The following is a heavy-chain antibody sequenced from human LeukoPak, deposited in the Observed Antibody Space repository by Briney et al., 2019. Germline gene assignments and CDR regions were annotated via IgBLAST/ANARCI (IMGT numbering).Heavy chain of an antibody. CDR3: AGDYEGYYFDH. D-gene: IGHD3-22*01. J-gene: IGHJ4*02. Sequence: PSETLSLTCTVSGGSIGSYYWSWIRQPPGKGLEWIGYIYYSGSTNYNPSLKSRVTISVDTSKNQFSLKLSSVTAADTAVYYCAGDYEGYYFDHWGQGTLVTVSS. CDR2: IYYSGST. CDR1: GGSIGSYY. V-gene: IGHV4-59*01.